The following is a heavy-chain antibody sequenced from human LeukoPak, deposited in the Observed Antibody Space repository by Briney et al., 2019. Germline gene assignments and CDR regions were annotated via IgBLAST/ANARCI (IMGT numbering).Heavy chain of an antibody. J-gene: IGHJ4*02. CDR2: IYHSGST. D-gene: IGHD4-17*01. Sequence: NPSETLSLTCTVSGYSISSGYYWGWVRPVPGKGLEWIGSIYHSGSTFYNPSLKSRVTISVDTSTNQFSLHLNSVTAADTAVYFCVRDPTTLTPFDYWGQGALVTVSS. CDR1: GYSISSGYY. CDR3: VRDPTTLTPFDY. V-gene: IGHV4-38-2*02.